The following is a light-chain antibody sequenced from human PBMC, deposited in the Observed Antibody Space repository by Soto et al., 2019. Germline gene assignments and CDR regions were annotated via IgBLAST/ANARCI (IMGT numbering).Light chain of an antibody. V-gene: IGKV1-39*01. Sequence: DIQMTQSPSSLSASVGDRVTITCRASQSISSYLNWYQQKPGKAPKLLIYAASSLQSVVPSRFSGSGSGTDFTLTIIILQPEDFATYYCQQSYSTSITFGQGTRLEIK. CDR1: QSISSY. CDR3: QQSYSTSIT. J-gene: IGKJ5*01. CDR2: AAS.